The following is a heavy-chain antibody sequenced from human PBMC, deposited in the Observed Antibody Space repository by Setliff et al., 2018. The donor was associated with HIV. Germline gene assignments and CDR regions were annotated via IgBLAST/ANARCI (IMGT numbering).Heavy chain of an antibody. CDR3: ARPRLRGSGAFDI. CDR2: IYYSGTT. Sequence: PSETLSLTCSVSGDSISSGSYYWSWIRLPAGKGLEWIGSIYYSGTTYYNPSLKSRVAISVDTSKNQFSLKLSSVTAADTAVYYCARPRLRGSGAFDIWGQGTMVTVSS. V-gene: IGHV4-39*01. D-gene: IGHD2-21*01. J-gene: IGHJ3*02. CDR1: GDSISSGSYY.